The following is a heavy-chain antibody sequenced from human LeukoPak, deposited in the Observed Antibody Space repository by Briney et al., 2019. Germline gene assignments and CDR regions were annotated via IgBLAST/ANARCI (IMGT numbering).Heavy chain of an antibody. Sequence: PGGSLRLSCAASGFTFSGYGMHWVRQPPGKGLEWVAVIWSDGSNKYYEDSVKGRFTITRDNSKNTLYLQTNSLRAEDTAVYYCARCIYSGYHYFDYWGQGTLVTVSS. CDR2: IWSDGSNK. D-gene: IGHD5-12*01. CDR1: GFTFSGYG. V-gene: IGHV3-33*01. J-gene: IGHJ4*02. CDR3: ARCIYSGYHYFDY.